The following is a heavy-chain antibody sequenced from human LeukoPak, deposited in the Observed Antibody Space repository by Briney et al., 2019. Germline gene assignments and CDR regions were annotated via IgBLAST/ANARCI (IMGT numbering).Heavy chain of an antibody. D-gene: IGHD5-12*01. CDR1: GFTFSSYA. Sequence: SGGSLRLSCAASGFTFSSYAMSWVRQAPGKGLEWVSAISGSGGSTYYADSVKGRFTISRDNSKNTLYLQMNSLRAEDTAVYYCARDTLNVDIVATIRGFDYWGQETLVTVSS. CDR2: ISGSGGST. J-gene: IGHJ4*02. CDR3: ARDTLNVDIVATIRGFDY. V-gene: IGHV3-23*01.